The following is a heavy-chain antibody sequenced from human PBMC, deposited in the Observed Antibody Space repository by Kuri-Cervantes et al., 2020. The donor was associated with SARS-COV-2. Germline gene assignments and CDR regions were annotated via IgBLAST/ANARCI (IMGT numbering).Heavy chain of an antibody. V-gene: IGHV4-59*12. CDR2: IYYSGST. CDR1: GGSISSYY. Sequence: GSLRLSCTVSGGSISSYYWSWIRQPPGKGLEWIGYIYYSGSTNYNPPLKSRVTISVDTSKNQFSLKLSSVTAADTAVYYCARLLYSSSLGFDPWGQGTLVTVSS. D-gene: IGHD6-13*01. J-gene: IGHJ5*02. CDR3: ARLLYSSSLGFDP.